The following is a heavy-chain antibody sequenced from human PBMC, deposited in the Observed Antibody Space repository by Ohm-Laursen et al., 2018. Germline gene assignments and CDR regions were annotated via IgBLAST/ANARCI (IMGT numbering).Heavy chain of an antibody. Sequence: SLRLSCTASGFIFNNYAMSWVRQAPGKGLQWVSAISGSGTSTYYADSVKGRFTVSRDNSKNTLYLQMNSLRVEDTAVYYCAKGANQYGGGLFYAMDVWGQGTTVTVSS. J-gene: IGHJ6*02. V-gene: IGHV3-23*01. CDR1: GFIFNNYA. CDR2: ISGSGTST. CDR3: AKGANQYGGGLFYAMDV. D-gene: IGHD2-2*01.